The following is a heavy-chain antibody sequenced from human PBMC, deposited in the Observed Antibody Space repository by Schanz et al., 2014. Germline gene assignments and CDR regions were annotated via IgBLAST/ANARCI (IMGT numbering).Heavy chain of an antibody. CDR3: ARGYSSSMDV. Sequence: EVQLVESGGGLVQPGGSLRLSCAASQFTFSAYAMNWVRQAPGKGLQWVSVIYSGGSTYYADSVKGRFTISRDNSKNTLYLQMNSLRAEDTAVYYCARGYSSSMDVWGQGTTVTVSS. CDR1: QFTFSAYA. CDR2: IYSGGST. D-gene: IGHD6-6*01. V-gene: IGHV3-66*01. J-gene: IGHJ6*02.